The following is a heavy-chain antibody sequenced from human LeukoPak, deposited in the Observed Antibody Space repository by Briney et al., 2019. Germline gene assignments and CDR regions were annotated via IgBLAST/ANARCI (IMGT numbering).Heavy chain of an antibody. CDR1: GYTFTGYY. CDR3: ARVHYDILTGGRWFDP. CDR2: INPNSGGT. Sequence: ASVKVSCEASGYTFTGYYMHWVRQAPGQGLEWMGWINPNSGGTNYAQKFQGRVTMTRDTSISTAYMELSRLRSDDTAVYYCARVHYDILTGGRWFDPWGQGTLVTVSS. J-gene: IGHJ5*02. D-gene: IGHD3-9*01. V-gene: IGHV1-2*02.